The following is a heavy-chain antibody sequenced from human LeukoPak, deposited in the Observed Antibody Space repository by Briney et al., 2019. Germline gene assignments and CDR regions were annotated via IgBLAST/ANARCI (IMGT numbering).Heavy chain of an antibody. CDR2: TNQDGSDK. V-gene: IGHV3-7*01. J-gene: IGHJ4*02. Sequence: GGSLRLSCAAAGFTFRSHWMSWIRQAPGKGLEWVANTNQDGSDKQYVDSVKGRFTISRDNAKNSLYLQMDSLRAEDTGLYYCARDHVVDGLVFDYWGQGTLVTVSS. CDR1: GFTFRSHW. CDR3: ARDHVVDGLVFDY. D-gene: IGHD2-15*01.